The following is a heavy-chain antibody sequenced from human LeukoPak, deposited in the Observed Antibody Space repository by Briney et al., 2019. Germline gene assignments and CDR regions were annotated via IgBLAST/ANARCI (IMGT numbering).Heavy chain of an antibody. Sequence: GGSLRLSCAASGFTFSSYAMHWVRQAPGKGLEWVAVISYDGGNKYYADSVKGRFTISRDNSKNTLYLQMNSLRAEDTAVYYCARDPIVGYSYGSYYFDYWGQGTLVTVSS. CDR3: ARDPIVGYSYGSYYFDY. CDR2: ISYDGGNK. CDR1: GFTFSSYA. J-gene: IGHJ4*02. D-gene: IGHD5-18*01. V-gene: IGHV3-30*04.